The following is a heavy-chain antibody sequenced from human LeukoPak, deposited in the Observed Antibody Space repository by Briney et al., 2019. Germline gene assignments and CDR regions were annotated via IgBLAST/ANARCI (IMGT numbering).Heavy chain of an antibody. D-gene: IGHD2-15*01. V-gene: IGHV3-74*01. CDR2: INNDGSTT. CDR1: GFTFSNYW. CDR3: ARSGYCSGGSCRWFDP. J-gene: IGHJ5*02. Sequence: GGSLRLSCAASGFTFSNYWMHWVRQTPGKGLVWVSRINNDGSTTSYADSVKGRFTISRDNAKNSLYLQMNSLRAEDTAVYYCARSGYCSGGSCRWFDPWGQGTLVTVSS.